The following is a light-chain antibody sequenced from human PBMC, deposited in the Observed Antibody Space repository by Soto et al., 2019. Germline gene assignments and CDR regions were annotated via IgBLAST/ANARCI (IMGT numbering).Light chain of an antibody. J-gene: IGLJ1*01. V-gene: IGLV2-23*02. CDR2: EVT. CDR1: NSDIGNYNI. Sequence: QSVRTQPASVSGSPGQSITISCTGSNSDIGNYNIVSWYQQHPDKAPQLIIYEVTKRPSGVSNRFSGSKSGNTASLTISGLRAEDEGDYRCCSYSGSNVFVFGTGTKVTVL. CDR3: CSYSGSNVFV.